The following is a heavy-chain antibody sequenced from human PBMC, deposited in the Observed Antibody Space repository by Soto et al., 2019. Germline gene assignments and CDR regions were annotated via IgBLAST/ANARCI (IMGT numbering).Heavy chain of an antibody. CDR3: VRDISPNNFASGSYTY. CDR1: GFPFSDYY. D-gene: IGHD3-10*01. CDR2: INNSSIYT. J-gene: IGHJ4*02. Sequence: QVQLVESGGGLVKPGGSIRLSCAASGFPFSDYYMNWIRQAPGKGLEWVSFINNSSIYTNYADSVKGRFTISRDTTKNSLYLQMNSLRPEDTAVYYCVRDISPNNFASGSYTYWGQGILVTVSS. V-gene: IGHV3-11*06.